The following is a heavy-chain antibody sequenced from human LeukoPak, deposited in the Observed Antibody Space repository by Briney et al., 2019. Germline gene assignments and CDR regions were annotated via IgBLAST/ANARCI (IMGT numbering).Heavy chain of an antibody. Sequence: GGSLRLSCAASGFTFSNYWMTWVRQGPGKGLEWVANIKPDGSETYYVDSLKGRFTISRDNAKISLYLQMNSLRAEDTAVYYCARDGSYFGQYYFDYWGQGTLVTVSS. CDR3: ARDGSYFGQYYFDY. V-gene: IGHV3-7*01. CDR1: GFTFSNYW. CDR2: IKPDGSET. D-gene: IGHD1-26*01. J-gene: IGHJ4*02.